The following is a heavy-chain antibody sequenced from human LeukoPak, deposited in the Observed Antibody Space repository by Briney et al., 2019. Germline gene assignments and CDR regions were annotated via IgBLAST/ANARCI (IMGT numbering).Heavy chain of an antibody. D-gene: IGHD3-16*02. J-gene: IGHJ5*02. V-gene: IGHV4-59*01. Sequence: SETLSLTCTVSGGSISSYYWSWIRQPPGKGLEWIGYIYYSGSTNYNPSLKSRVTISVDTSKNQFSLKLSSVTAADTAVYYCARAMRITFGGVIGGFDPWGQGTLVTVSS. CDR2: IYYSGST. CDR3: ARAMRITFGGVIGGFDP. CDR1: GGSISSYY.